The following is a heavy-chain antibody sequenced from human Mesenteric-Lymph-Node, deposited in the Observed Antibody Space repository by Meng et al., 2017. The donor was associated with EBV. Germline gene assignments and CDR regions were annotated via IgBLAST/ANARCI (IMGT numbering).Heavy chain of an antibody. CDR2: IYHSGST. D-gene: IGHD3-10*01. J-gene: IGHJ4*02. CDR3: ARFQRFGDFD. V-gene: IGHV4-4*02. Sequence: PLQASGQGLGKPSGTLSLTCPVSGASISSDNWWGRVRQPPGKGLEWIGEIYHSGSTNYNPSLKSRVTISVDKSKRQFSLKLTSVTAADTAVYHCARFQRFGDFDWGQGTLVTVSS. CDR1: GASISSDNW.